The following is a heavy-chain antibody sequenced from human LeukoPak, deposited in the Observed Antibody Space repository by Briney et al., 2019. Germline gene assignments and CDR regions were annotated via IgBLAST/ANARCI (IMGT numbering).Heavy chain of an antibody. J-gene: IGHJ4*02. CDR2: IYPGDSDT. Sequence: GESLKISRKGSGYHFTSYWIGRVPPVPGKGLGGMGIIYPGDSDTRYSPSFQGQVTISADKSISTAYLQCSSLKASDTAMYYCAIPPYDSSGYHGDYWGQGTLVTVSS. CDR1: GYHFTSYW. D-gene: IGHD3-22*01. V-gene: IGHV5-51*01. CDR3: AIPPYDSSGYHGDY.